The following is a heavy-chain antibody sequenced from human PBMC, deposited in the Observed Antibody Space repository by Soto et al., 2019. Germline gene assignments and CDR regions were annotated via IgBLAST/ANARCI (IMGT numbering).Heavy chain of an antibody. D-gene: IGHD2-2*01. J-gene: IGHJ5*02. V-gene: IGHV5-10-1*01. CDR1: GYNFARYC. CDR2: LDPSASYT. CDR3: ARATGASWWFDH. Sequence: EVQLVQSGAEVKKPGESLRISCKASGYNFARYCITWVRQVPGKGLECVGRLDPSASYTHYSPSFEGHVTISTDKTFNSAYLEWTSLTASESSMYSCARATGASWWFDHWGQGTIVTVSS.